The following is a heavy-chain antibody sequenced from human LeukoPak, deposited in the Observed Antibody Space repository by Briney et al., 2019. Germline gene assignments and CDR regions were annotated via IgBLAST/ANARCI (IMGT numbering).Heavy chain of an antibody. Sequence: ETLSLTCSVSGDSITRSYWSWIRQPPGKRLEWIGHIYYTGSTNYNPSLKSRVTISVDTSKNQFSLKLNSVTAADTAIYYCARDPGRYSYAYYFDNWGRGTLVTVSS. D-gene: IGHD5-18*01. J-gene: IGHJ4*02. CDR3: ARDPGRYSYAYYFDN. V-gene: IGHV4-59*01. CDR1: GDSITRSY. CDR2: IYYTGST.